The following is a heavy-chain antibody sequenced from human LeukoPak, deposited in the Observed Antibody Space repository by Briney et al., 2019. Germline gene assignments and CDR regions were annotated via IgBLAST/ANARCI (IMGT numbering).Heavy chain of an antibody. CDR1: GGSISNQY. V-gene: IGHV4-59*11. D-gene: IGHD3-16*01. J-gene: IGHJ5*02. Sequence: SETLSLTCTVSGGSISNQYWSWIRQAPGKGLEWIGYVYDSGTTKYNPSVKSRVTISVDKSKNEFSQRLSSVTAADTAIYYCAKHLTNAYYDMIWFDPWGQGTLVTVSS. CDR2: VYDSGTT. CDR3: AKHLTNAYYDMIWFDP.